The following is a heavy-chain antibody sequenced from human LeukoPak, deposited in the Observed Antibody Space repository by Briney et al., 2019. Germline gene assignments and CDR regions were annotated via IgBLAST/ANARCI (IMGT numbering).Heavy chain of an antibody. CDR3: ARVGCSGGSCYIDY. CDR2: IGTAGDT. Sequence: TGGSLRLSCAASGFTFSSYDMHWVRQATGKGLERVSAIGTAGDTYYPGSVKGRFTISRENAKNSLYLQMNSLRAGDTAVYYCARVGCSGGSCYIDYWGQGTLVTVSS. V-gene: IGHV3-13*01. J-gene: IGHJ4*02. CDR1: GFTFSSYD. D-gene: IGHD2-15*01.